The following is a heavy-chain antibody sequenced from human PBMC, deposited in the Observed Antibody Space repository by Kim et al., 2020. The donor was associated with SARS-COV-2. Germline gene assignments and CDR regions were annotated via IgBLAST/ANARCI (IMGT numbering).Heavy chain of an antibody. D-gene: IGHD2-2*01. CDR3: ARAPYCRSTTCPYWYFDL. V-gene: IGHV3-53*01. J-gene: IGHJ2*01. CDR1: GFTVSSNY. CDR2: IYSGGNT. Sequence: GGSLRLSCAASGFTVSSNYMSWVRQAPGKGLEWVSVIYSGGNTYYADSVQGRFTISRDNSKNTLYLQMNSQRADDTAVYYCARAPYCRSTTCPYWYFDLWGRGTLVTVSS.